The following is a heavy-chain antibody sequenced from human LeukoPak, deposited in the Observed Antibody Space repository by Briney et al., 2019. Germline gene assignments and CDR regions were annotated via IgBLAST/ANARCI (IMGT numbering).Heavy chain of an antibody. CDR2: ISSDGSSK. J-gene: IGHJ4*02. CDR1: GFTFSAYP. V-gene: IGHV3-30*04. CDR3: ARAKACGSRCYIVDY. Sequence: GGSLRLSCAASGFTFSAYPIHWVRQAPGKGLEWVAIISSDGSSKTYAESLKGRFTISRDNYKNTLSLHLSGLSAEDTAVYYCARAKACGSRCYIVDYWGQGTLVTVSS. D-gene: IGHD2-15*01.